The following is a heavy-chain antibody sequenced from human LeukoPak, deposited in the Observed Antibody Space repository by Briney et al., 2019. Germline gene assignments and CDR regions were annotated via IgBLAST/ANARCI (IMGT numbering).Heavy chain of an antibody. D-gene: IGHD6-19*01. CDR1: GYFFTTYW. V-gene: IGHV5-51*01. Sequence: GESLKISCRGSGYFFTTYWIGWVRQMPGKGLEWMGLIFPGDSDTRYSPSFRGQVTISADKSITTAYLQWSSLKASDSGIYYCGRLHPYTTGWYIGADYWGQGTLVTVSS. J-gene: IGHJ4*02. CDR3: GRLHPYTTGWYIGADY. CDR2: IFPGDSDT.